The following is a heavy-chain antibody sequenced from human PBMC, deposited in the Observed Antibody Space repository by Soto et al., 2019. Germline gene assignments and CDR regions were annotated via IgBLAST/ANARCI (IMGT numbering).Heavy chain of an antibody. CDR3: AKGGGTTLPLDS. CDR2: IGHDGSDK. Sequence: QVQLVESGGGVVQPGRSLRLSCAASGFTFSSYCMHWVRQAPGKGLEWVAVIGHDGSDKFYADSVKGRFTISRDNSKNTLNLQMHSLTAEDTAVYYCAKGGGTTLPLDSWGQGTLVTVSS. D-gene: IGHD1-7*01. J-gene: IGHJ4*02. V-gene: IGHV3-33*06. CDR1: GFTFSSYC.